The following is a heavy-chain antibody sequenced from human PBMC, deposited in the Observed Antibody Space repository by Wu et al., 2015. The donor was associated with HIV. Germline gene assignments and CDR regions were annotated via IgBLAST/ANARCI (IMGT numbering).Heavy chain of an antibody. CDR1: GATFSSYA. CDR3: ANRNRVGNMEAFDI. J-gene: IGHJ3*02. V-gene: IGHV1-69*13. Sequence: QVQLLQSGAEVKNPGSSVRVSCKASGATFSSYALSWVRQAPGQGLEWMGRIVPLFDAPNYAQRFHDRLAITADGSTTTAYMELRNLRSEDTAVYFCANRNRVGNMEAFDIWGQGTKVIVSS. D-gene: IGHD5-24*01. CDR2: IVPLFDAP.